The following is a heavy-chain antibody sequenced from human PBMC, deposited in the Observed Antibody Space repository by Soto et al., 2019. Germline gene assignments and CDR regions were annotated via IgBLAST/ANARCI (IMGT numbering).Heavy chain of an antibody. Sequence: GGSLRLSCAASGFTFSSYGMHWVRQAPGKGLEWVAVIWYDGSNKYYADSVKGRFTISRDNSKNTLYLQMNSLRAEDTAVYYCARDGGSGSYTYYYYGMDVWGQGTTVTVSS. CDR3: ARDGGSGSYTYYYYGMDV. CDR2: IWYDGSNK. V-gene: IGHV3-33*01. J-gene: IGHJ6*02. CDR1: GFTFSSYG. D-gene: IGHD3-10*01.